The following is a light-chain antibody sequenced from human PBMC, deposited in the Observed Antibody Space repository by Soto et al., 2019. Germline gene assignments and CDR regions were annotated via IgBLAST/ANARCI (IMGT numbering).Light chain of an antibody. CDR3: FSYTSISTYV. CDR1: SSDVGGYND. J-gene: IGLJ1*01. Sequence: QSVLTQPASVSGSPGQSITISCTGTSSDVGGYNDVSWYQQHPGKAPKLMIYDVSNRPSGVSNRFSGSKSGNTASLTISGLQAEVVADYYCFSYTSISTYVFGTGTKVTVL. V-gene: IGLV2-14*01. CDR2: DVS.